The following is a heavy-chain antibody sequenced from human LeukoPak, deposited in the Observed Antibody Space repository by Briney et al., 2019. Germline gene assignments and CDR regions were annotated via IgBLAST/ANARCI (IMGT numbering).Heavy chain of an antibody. CDR1: GFTFSSYT. D-gene: IGHD6-13*01. J-gene: IGHJ1*01. V-gene: IGHV3-21*01. CDR2: ITSSGSYI. CDR3: ARGAYSSSWNCEH. Sequence: GGSLRLSCAASGFTFSSYTMNWVRQAPGKGLEWVSSITSSGSYIYYADSVKGRFTISRDNAKNSPYLQMNSLRVEDTAVYYCARGAYSSSWNCEHWGQGTLVTVSS.